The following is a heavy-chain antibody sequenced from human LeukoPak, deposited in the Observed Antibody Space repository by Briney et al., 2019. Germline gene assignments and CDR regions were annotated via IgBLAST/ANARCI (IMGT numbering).Heavy chain of an antibody. CDR3: VKGGGNVRRYFEY. CDR2: ISVNGGTT. CDR1: GFTVSSNY. Sequence: GGSLRLSCAASGFTVSSNYMNWVRQAPGKGLEWVSSISVNGGTTYYADSVKGRFTISRDSSKNTLYLQMNSLRAEDTAVYYCVKGGGNVRRYFEYWGQGTLVTVSS. J-gene: IGHJ4*02. D-gene: IGHD4-23*01. V-gene: IGHV3-23*01.